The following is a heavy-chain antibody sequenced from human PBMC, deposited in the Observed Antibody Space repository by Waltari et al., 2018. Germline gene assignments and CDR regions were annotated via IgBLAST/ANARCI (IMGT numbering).Heavy chain of an antibody. J-gene: IGHJ4*02. V-gene: IGHV4-34*01. CDR3: ARGRFLRY. D-gene: IGHD3-3*01. CDR2: INHSGST. CDR1: GGSFSGYY. Sequence: QVQLQQWGAGLLKPSETLSLTCAVYGGSFSGYYWSWIRQPPGKGLEWIGEINHSGSTSYNPSLKSRVTISVDTSKNQFSLKLSSVTAADTAVYYCARGRFLRYWGQGTLVTVSS.